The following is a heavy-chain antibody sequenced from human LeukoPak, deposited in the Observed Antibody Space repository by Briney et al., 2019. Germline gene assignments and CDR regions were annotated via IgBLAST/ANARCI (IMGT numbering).Heavy chain of an antibody. Sequence: SETLSLTCTVSGDSISSSSYHWGWIRQPPGKGLEWIGSIYYSGSTNYNPSLKSRVTISVDTSKNQFSLKLSSVTAADTAVYYCASGYSSPLHFDYWGQGTLVTVSS. J-gene: IGHJ4*02. CDR3: ASGYSSPLHFDY. V-gene: IGHV4-39*07. CDR1: GDSISSSSYH. D-gene: IGHD6-13*01. CDR2: IYYSGST.